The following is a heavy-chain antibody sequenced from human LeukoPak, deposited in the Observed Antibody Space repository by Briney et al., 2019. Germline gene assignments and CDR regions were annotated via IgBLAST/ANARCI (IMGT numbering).Heavy chain of an antibody. V-gene: IGHV3-74*01. CDR1: GFTFSSHW. Sequence: GGSLRLSCAASGFTFSSHWMHWVRHAPGKGLLWVSRINSDGSSTNYADSVKGRFTISRDNAKNTLYLQMNSLRAEDTAVYYCARGSSGLPFDYWGQGTLVTVSS. CDR3: ARGSSGLPFDY. CDR2: INSDGSST. J-gene: IGHJ4*02. D-gene: IGHD3-22*01.